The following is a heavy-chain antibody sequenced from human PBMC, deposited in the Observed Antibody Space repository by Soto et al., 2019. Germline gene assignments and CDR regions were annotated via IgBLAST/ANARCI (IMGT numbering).Heavy chain of an antibody. CDR2: ISTLNGNT. D-gene: IGHD5-18*01. Sequence: QAQLVQSGAEVKKPGASVNVSCKASGYDFVTYAITWLRQRPGQGLEWMGWISTLNGNTNYAQNFQGRGTTPKDTSTRIVHVEMRSLRSDDTAVSYCARRVQVWLPDYYGMDVRGQGTTVTVSS. V-gene: IGHV1-18*01. CDR3: ARRVQVWLPDYYGMDV. J-gene: IGHJ6*02. CDR1: GYDFVTYA.